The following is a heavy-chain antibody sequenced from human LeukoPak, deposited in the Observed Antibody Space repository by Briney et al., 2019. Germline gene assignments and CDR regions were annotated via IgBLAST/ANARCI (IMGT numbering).Heavy chain of an antibody. CDR3: ATGAYRPYGFDI. CDR2: ISYDGSNK. V-gene: IGHV3-30-3*01. Sequence: GGSLRLSCAASGFTFSSYAMHWVRQAPGKGLEWVAVISYDGSNKYYADSVKGRFTISRDNSKNTLYLQMNSLRAEDTALYYCATGAYRPYGFDIWGQGPLVTVSP. D-gene: IGHD2-21*01. CDR1: GFTFSSYA. J-gene: IGHJ3*02.